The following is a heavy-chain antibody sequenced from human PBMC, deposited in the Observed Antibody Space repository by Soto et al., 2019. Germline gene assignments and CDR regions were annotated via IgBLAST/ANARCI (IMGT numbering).Heavy chain of an antibody. J-gene: IGHJ4*02. CDR3: ARDYSGSGIPVDY. CDR1: GFTFISYS. CDR2: ISSSSRYI. D-gene: IGHD3-10*01. Sequence: GGSLRLSCAASGFTFISYSMNWVRQAPGKGLEWVSYISSSSRYIYYADSVKGRFTISRDNAKHSLYLQMNSLRAEGTAVYYCARDYSGSGIPVDYWGQGTLVTVSS. V-gene: IGHV3-21*01.